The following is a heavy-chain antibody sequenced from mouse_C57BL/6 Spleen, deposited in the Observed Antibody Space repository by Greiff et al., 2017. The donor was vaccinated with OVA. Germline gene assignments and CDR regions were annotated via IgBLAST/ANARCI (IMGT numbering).Heavy chain of an antibody. V-gene: IGHV1-82*01. CDR2: IYPGDGDT. Sequence: QVQLQQSGPELVKPGASVKISCKASGYAFSSSWMNWVKQRPGKGLEWIGRIYPGDGDTNYNGKFKGKATLTADKSSSTAYMQLSSLTSEDSAVYFCAGDYDYDVGYAMDDWGQGTSVTVSS. CDR3: AGDYDYDVGYAMDD. J-gene: IGHJ4*01. D-gene: IGHD2-4*01. CDR1: GYAFSSSW.